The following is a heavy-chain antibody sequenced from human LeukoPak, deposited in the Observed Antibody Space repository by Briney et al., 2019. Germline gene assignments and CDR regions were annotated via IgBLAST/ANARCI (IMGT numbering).Heavy chain of an antibody. V-gene: IGHV1-18*01. Sequence: ASVKVSCKASGYTFTSYGISWVRQAPGQGLEWMGWISAYNGNTNYAQKLQGRVTMTRDTSISTAYMELSRLRSDDTAVYYCARADIVVVTAIRPRAYNWFDPWGQGTLVTVSS. D-gene: IGHD2-21*02. J-gene: IGHJ5*02. CDR2: ISAYNGNT. CDR1: GYTFTSYG. CDR3: ARADIVVVTAIRPRAYNWFDP.